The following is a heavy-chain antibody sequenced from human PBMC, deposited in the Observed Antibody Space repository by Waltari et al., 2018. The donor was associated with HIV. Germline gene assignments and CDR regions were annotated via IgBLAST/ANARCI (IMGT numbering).Heavy chain of an antibody. Sequence: QVQLVQSGAEVRKTGASVKVSCTASGYTFTGSFLHWVRQAPGQGLERVGESNPDIGGTNYEPKVQDRVTSTRDTTIRRADSEVSRLTSDDTAVYYCARDFKGAVTIFGVVHNWFDPWGQGTLVTVSS. CDR1: GYTFTGSF. J-gene: IGHJ5*02. CDR3: ARDFKGAVTIFGVVHNWFDP. CDR2: SNPDIGGT. D-gene: IGHD3-3*01. V-gene: IGHV1-2*01.